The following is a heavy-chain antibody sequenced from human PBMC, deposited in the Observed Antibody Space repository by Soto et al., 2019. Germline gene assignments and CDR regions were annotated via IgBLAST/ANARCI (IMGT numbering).Heavy chain of an antibody. CDR1: GGSLSSSSYY. Sequence: SETLSLTCTVSGGSLSSSSYYWGWIRQPPGKGLEWIGNIFYSGNTYYNPSLKSRVTISVDTSKNQFSLKLSSVTAADTAVYFCASRHGLDIDADYWGQGILVTVSS. CDR2: IFYSGNT. J-gene: IGHJ4*02. V-gene: IGHV4-39*01. CDR3: ASRHGLDIDADY. D-gene: IGHD3-9*01.